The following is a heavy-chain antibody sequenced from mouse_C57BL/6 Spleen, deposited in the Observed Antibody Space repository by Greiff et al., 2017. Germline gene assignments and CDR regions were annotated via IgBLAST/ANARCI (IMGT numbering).Heavy chain of an antibody. CDR1: GYTFTSYW. CDR3: TTYGNYESDY. D-gene: IGHD2-1*01. J-gene: IGHJ2*01. V-gene: IGHV1-5*01. CDR2: IYPGNSDT. Sequence: DVQLQESGTVLARPGASVKMSCKTSGYTFTSYWMHWVKQRPGQGLEWIGAIYPGNSDTSYNQKFKGKAKLTAVTSASTAYMELSSLTNEDSAVYYCTTYGNYESDYWGQGTTLTVSS.